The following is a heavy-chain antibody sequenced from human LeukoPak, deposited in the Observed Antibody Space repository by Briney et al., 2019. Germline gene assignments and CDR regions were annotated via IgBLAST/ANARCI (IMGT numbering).Heavy chain of an antibody. CDR2: ISVYNGNT. CDR3: ARDINGYYYDSHGYYPTDL. J-gene: IGHJ5*02. Sequence: ASVKVSCKASGYIFTSYGISWVRQAPGQGLEWMGWISVYNGNTNYPQRLQGRVTITTDTSTTTAYMELRSLRSDDTAVYYCARDINGYYYDSHGYYPTDLWGQGNLVTVSS. D-gene: IGHD3-22*01. CDR1: GYIFTSYG. V-gene: IGHV1-18*01.